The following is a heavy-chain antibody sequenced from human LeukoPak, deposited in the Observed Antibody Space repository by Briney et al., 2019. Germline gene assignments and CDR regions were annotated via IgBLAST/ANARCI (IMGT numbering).Heavy chain of an antibody. CDR3: ARDRGSNNYFDQ. D-gene: IGHD2-2*01. CDR1: GFTFRDYY. J-gene: IGHJ4*02. Sequence: PGGSLRLSCLASGFTFRDYYMTWIRQDPGKGLEGISFISSRGTTTDYADSVKGRFTISRDNANSTLFLQMNSLRAEDTAVYYCARDRGSNNYFDQWGQGTLVTVSS. V-gene: IGHV3-11*01. CDR2: ISSRGTTT.